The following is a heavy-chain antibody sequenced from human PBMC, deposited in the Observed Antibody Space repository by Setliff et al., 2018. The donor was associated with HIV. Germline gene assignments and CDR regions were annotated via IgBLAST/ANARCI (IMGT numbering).Heavy chain of an antibody. J-gene: IGHJ6*03. CDR1: DDSISSNY. CDR3: ARVSCSSWYSIPLYYYYSRDV. V-gene: IGHV4-4*07. CDR2: IYTGGRT. Sequence: KPSETLSLTCTVSDDSISSNYWSWIRQSAGKGLEWVGRIYTGGRTNYNPSLKGRVTMSVDTSKNQFSLNLSSVTAADTAVYYCARVSCSSWYSIPLYYYYSRDVWGKGTTVTVS. D-gene: IGHD6-13*01.